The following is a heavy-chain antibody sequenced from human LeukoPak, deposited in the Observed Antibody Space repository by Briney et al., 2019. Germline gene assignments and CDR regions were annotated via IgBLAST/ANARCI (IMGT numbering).Heavy chain of an antibody. CDR2: IYHSGST. D-gene: IGHD2-8*02. CDR1: GGSISSGGYS. J-gene: IGHJ3*02. V-gene: IGHV4-30-2*01. Sequence: SETLSLTCAVSGGSISSGGYSWSWIRQPPGKGLEWIGYIYHSGSTYYNPSLKSRVTISVDRSKNQFSLKLSSVTAADTAVYYCARSMIVLGTAHDAFDIWGQGSMVTVSS. CDR3: ARSMIVLGTAHDAFDI.